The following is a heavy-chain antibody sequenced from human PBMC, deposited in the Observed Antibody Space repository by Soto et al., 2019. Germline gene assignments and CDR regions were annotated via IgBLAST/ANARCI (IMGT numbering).Heavy chain of an antibody. D-gene: IGHD3-22*01. CDR2: ISYDGSNK. V-gene: IGHV3-30*18. CDR3: AKGDSSGKFGY. Sequence: GGSLRLSCAASGFTFSSYGMHWVRQAPGKGLEWVAVISYDGSNKYYADSVKGRFTISRDNSKNTLYLQMNSLRAEDTAVYYCAKGDSSGKFGYWGQGTLVTVSS. J-gene: IGHJ4*02. CDR1: GFTFSSYG.